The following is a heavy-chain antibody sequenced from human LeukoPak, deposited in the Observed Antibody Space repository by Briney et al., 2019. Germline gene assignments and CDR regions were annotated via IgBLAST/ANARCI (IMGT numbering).Heavy chain of an antibody. CDR1: GGSISSSSYY. CDR3: ARALVPAATLYYYYYMDV. J-gene: IGHJ6*03. D-gene: IGHD2-2*01. V-gene: IGHV4-39*01. CDR2: IYYSGST. Sequence: SETLSLTCTVSGGSISSSSYYWGWIRQPPGKGLEWIGSIYYSGSTYYNPSLKSRVTISVDTSKNQFSLKLSSVTAADTAVYYCARALVPAATLYYYYYMDVWGKGTTVTISS.